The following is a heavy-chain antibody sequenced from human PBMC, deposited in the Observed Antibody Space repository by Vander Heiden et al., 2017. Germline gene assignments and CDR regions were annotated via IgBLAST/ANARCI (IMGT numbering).Heavy chain of an antibody. Sequence: QVQLVQSGAEVKKPGSSVEVCCKASGGTFSSLAISWVRQAPGQGLEWMGGIIPIFGTANYAQKFKGRVTITADESTSTAYMELSSLRSEDTAVYYCARVVITSYYFDYWGQGTLVTVSS. CDR1: GGTFSSLA. J-gene: IGHJ4*02. D-gene: IGHD3-22*01. CDR2: IIPIFGTA. V-gene: IGHV1-69*01. CDR3: ARVVITSYYFDY.